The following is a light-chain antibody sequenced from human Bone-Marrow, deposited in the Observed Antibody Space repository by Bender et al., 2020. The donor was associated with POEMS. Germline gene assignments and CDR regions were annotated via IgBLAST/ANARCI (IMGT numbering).Light chain of an antibody. J-gene: IGLJ1*01. V-gene: IGLV2-14*02. Sequence: QSALTQPASVSGSPGQSITISCTGTSSDVGSYNLVSWYQQHPGKAPKLMISEVSKRPSGISNRFSGSNSGNTATLTISRVEAGDEADYYCQVWDTSSNHRVFGGGTEVTVL. CDR2: EVS. CDR1: SSDVGSYNL. CDR3: QVWDTSSNHRV.